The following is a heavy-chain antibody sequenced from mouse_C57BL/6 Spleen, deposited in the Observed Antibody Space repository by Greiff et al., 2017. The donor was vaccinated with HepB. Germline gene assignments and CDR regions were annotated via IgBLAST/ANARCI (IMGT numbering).Heavy chain of an antibody. J-gene: IGHJ2*01. CDR2: IYPGSGST. D-gene: IGHD1-1*01. CDR3: ARKGDYYGSSYDFDY. CDR1: GYTFTSYW. Sequence: QVQLKQPGAELVKPGASVKMSCKASGYTFTSYWITWVKQRPGQGLEWIGDIYPGSGSTNYNEKFKSKATLTVDTSSSTAYMRLSSLTSEDSAVYYCARKGDYYGSSYDFDYWGQGTTLTVSS. V-gene: IGHV1-55*01.